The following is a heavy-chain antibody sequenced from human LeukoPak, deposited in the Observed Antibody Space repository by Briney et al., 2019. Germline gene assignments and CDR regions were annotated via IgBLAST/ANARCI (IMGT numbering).Heavy chain of an antibody. J-gene: IGHJ6*02. D-gene: IGHD3-3*01. CDR3: ARDYYDFWSGYPNMYYYYGMDV. CDR1: GYTFTSYD. CDR2: MNPNSGNT. Sequence: ASVKVSCKASGYTFTSYDINWVRQATGQGLEWMGWMNPNSGNTGYAQKFQGRVTMTRNTSISTAYMELSSLRSEDTAVYYCARDYYDFWSGYPNMYYYYGMDVWGQGTTVTASS. V-gene: IGHV1-8*01.